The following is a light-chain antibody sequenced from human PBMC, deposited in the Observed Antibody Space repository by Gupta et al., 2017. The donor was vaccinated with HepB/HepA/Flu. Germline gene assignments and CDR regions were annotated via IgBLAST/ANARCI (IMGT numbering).Light chain of an antibody. CDR2: DVS. J-gene: IGLJ2*01. Sequence: SALTQPASVSGSPGQSITISCTGTSSAVGGYNYVSWYQQHPGKAPKLMIYDVSNRPSGVSNRFSGSKSGNTASLTISGLQAEDEADYYCSSYTSSSTLDVVFGGGTKLTVL. CDR3: SSYTSSSTLDVV. CDR1: SSAVGGYNY. V-gene: IGLV2-14*03.